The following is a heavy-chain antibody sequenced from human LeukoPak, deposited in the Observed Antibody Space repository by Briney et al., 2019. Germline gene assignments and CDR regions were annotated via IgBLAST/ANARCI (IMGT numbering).Heavy chain of an antibody. V-gene: IGHV4-59*01. CDR1: GGSISSYY. D-gene: IGHD5-12*01. CDR2: IYYSGST. Sequence: PSETLSLTCTVSGGSISSYYWSWIRQPPGKGLEWIGYIYYSGSTNYNPSLKSRVTISVDTSKNQFSLKLNSVTAADTAAYYCARCRYSRYDWGAWVHRWGQGTLVTVSS. J-gene: IGHJ5*02. CDR3: ARCRYSRYDWGAWVHR.